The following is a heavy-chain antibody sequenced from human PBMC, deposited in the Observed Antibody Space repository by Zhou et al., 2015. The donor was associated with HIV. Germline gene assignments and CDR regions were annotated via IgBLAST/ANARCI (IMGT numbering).Heavy chain of an antibody. CDR2: ISWNGGRT. V-gene: IGHV3-9*01. CDR1: GFTFHDHA. Sequence: VQLVESGGGLVQPGRSLRLSCGASGFTFHDHAMHWVRQAPGRGLEWVSGISWNGGRTGYADSVKGRFTISRDDAKNSLYLQMNSLRPEDTALYYCAKDVSTGYQYGLDVWGQGTTVTVSS. CDR3: AKDVSTGYQYGLDV. J-gene: IGHJ6*02. D-gene: IGHD2-2*01.